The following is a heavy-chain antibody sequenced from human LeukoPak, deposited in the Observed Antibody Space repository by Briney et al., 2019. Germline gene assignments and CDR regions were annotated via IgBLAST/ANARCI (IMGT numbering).Heavy chain of an antibody. Sequence: GGSLRLSCAASGFTFSSYWMSWVRQAPGKGLEWVANIKQDGSEKYYVDSVKGRFTISRDNAKNSLYLQMNSLRAEDTAVYYCARSTSIAVAGRAFDIWGQGTMVIVSS. J-gene: IGHJ3*02. CDR1: GFTFSSYW. CDR2: IKQDGSEK. CDR3: ARSTSIAVAGRAFDI. D-gene: IGHD6-19*01. V-gene: IGHV3-7*01.